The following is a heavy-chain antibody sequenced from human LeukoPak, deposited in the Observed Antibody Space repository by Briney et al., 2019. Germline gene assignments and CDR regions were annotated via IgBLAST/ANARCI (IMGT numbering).Heavy chain of an antibody. D-gene: IGHD6-19*01. J-gene: IGHJ3*02. CDR3: ARDKGAVAGAFDAFDI. V-gene: IGHV3-11*01. CDR2: ISSSGSTI. Sequence: GGSLRLSCAASGFTFSDYYMSWIRQAPGKGLEWVPYISSSGSTIYYADSVKGRFTISRDNAKNSLYLQMNSLRAEDTAVYYCARDKGAVAGAFDAFDIWGQGTMVTVSS. CDR1: GFTFSDYY.